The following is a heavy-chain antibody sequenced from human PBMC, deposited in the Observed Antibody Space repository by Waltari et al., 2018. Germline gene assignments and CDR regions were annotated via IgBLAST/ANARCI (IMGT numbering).Heavy chain of an antibody. V-gene: IGHV4-34*01. CDR3: ARGQTGSSSPFDY. D-gene: IGHD6-6*01. CDR1: GGSFSGYS. J-gene: IGHJ4*02. CDR2: INHSGST. Sequence: QVQLQQWGAGLLKPSETLSLTCAVYGGSFSGYSCRWIRQPPGKGLEWIGEINHSGSTNYNPSLKRRVTISVDTSKNQFSLKLSSVTAADTAVYYCARGQTGSSSPFDYWGQGTLVTVSS.